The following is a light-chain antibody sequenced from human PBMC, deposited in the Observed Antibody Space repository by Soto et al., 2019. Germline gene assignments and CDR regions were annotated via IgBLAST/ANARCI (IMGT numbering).Light chain of an antibody. Sequence: IQLPQSPSSLSASVGDRVTITCRASKGISSYLAWYQQRPGKAPKLLIYAASTLQTGVPSRFSGSGSGTEFTLTISSLQPEDFATYYCQQFNSYPRTFGQGTKVDIK. J-gene: IGKJ1*01. CDR2: AAS. V-gene: IGKV1-9*01. CDR1: KGISSY. CDR3: QQFNSYPRT.